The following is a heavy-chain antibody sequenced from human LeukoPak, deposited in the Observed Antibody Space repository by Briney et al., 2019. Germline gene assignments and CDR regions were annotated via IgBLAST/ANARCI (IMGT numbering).Heavy chain of an antibody. V-gene: IGHV5-51*01. CDR2: IYPGDSGT. Sequence: GESLKISCKGSGYTFTSYWIGWVRQMPGKGLEWMGIIYPGDSGTRYSPSFRGQVTMSVDKSISTAYVQWSSLKASDTAMYYCARGGRLSSDGSWTWFDPWGQGTLVTVSS. J-gene: IGHJ5*02. CDR1: GYTFTSYW. D-gene: IGHD2-15*01. CDR3: ARGGRLSSDGSWTWFDP.